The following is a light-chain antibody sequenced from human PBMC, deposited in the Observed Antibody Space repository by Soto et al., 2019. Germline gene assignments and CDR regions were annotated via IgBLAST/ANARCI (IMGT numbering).Light chain of an antibody. CDR2: EVS. V-gene: IGLV2-8*01. J-gene: IGLJ1*01. CDR1: SSDVGGYNY. Sequence: QSALTQPASVSGSPGQSITISCTGTSSDVGGYNYVSWYQQHPGKAPKLMIYEVSERPSGVPDRFSGSKSGNTASLTVSGLQAEDEADYYCGAYAGSYTYVFGTGTKVTVL. CDR3: GAYAGSYTYV.